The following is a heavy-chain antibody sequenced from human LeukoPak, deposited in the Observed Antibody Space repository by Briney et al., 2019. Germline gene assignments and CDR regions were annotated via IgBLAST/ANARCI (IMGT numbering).Heavy chain of an antibody. CDR1: GITFSNSA. J-gene: IGHJ3*02. CDR2: ITKSGDQT. D-gene: IGHD5-24*01. Sequence: GGSLRLSCVPSGITFSNSALSWVRQAPGKGLEWVSTITKSGDQTHYADSVRGLFAISRDIFKNTLYLQMNSLRAEDTAVYHCVRSAGKDGYRDVFDIWGQGTVVTVSS. V-gene: IGHV3-23*01. CDR3: VRSAGKDGYRDVFDI.